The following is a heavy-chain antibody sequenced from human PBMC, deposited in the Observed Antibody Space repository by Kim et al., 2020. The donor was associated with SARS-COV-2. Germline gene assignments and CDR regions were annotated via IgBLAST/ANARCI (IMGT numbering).Heavy chain of an antibody. CDR2: ISADNGIT. J-gene: IGHJ4*02. CDR3: ATAGHFFGSGSYLRY. CDR1: GYDFTRYV. V-gene: IGHV1-18*01. Sequence: ASVKVSCEASGYDFTRYVIHWVRQAPGQGLEWMGWISADNGITNYARKLRGRVTMATETSTSTVYMELMKLRSDDTAFYYCATAGHFFGSGSYLRYWGPATLVTVSS. D-gene: IGHD3-10*01.